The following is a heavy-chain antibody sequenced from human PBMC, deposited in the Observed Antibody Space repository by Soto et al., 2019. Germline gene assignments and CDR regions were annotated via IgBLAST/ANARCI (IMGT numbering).Heavy chain of an antibody. Sequence: PSETLSLTCTVSGGSISSSSYYWGWIRQPPGKGLEWIGSIYYSGSTYYNPSLKSRVTISVDTSKNQFSLKLSSVTAADTAVYYCARDGYCSGGSCYSYWGQGTLVTVSS. CDR2: IYYSGST. V-gene: IGHV4-39*07. CDR1: GGSISSSSYY. D-gene: IGHD2-15*01. CDR3: ARDGYCSGGSCYSY. J-gene: IGHJ4*02.